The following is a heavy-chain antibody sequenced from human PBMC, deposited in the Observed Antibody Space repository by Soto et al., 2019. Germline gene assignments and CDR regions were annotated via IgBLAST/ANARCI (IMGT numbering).Heavy chain of an antibody. Sequence: PVESLKISCKGSGYSFTSYWSGWVRQMPGKGLDWMGIIYPGDSDTRYSPSFQGQVTISADKSISTAYLQWSSLKASDTAMYYCALRGGYCSGGSCYHGAFDIWGQGTMVTVSS. CDR3: ALRGGYCSGGSCYHGAFDI. CDR2: IYPGDSDT. D-gene: IGHD2-15*01. CDR1: GYSFTSYW. J-gene: IGHJ3*02. V-gene: IGHV5-51*01.